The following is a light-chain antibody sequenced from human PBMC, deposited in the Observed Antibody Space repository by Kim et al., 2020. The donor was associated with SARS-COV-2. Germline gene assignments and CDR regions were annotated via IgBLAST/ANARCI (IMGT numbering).Light chain of an antibody. CDR1: KLGDKY. Sequence: VSPGQTATITCSGDKLGDKYTCWYQQKPGQSPVLVIYQDNTRPSGIPGRFSGSNSGNTATLTISGTQAMDEAAYYCQAWDGNTGVFGGGTQLTVL. V-gene: IGLV3-1*01. CDR3: QAWDGNTGV. J-gene: IGLJ3*02. CDR2: QDN.